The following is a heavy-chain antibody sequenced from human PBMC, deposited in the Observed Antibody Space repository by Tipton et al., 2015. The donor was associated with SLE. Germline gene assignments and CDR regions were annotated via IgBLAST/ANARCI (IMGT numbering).Heavy chain of an antibody. D-gene: IGHD6-13*01. CDR1: GFTVSSNY. CDR3: ARGARSSSWGDDAFDI. Sequence: GSLRLSCAASGFTVSSNYMSWVRQAPGKGLEWVSVIYSGGSTYYADSVKGRFTISRDNSKNTLYLQMNSLRAEDTAVYYCARGARSSSWGDDAFDIWGQGTIVTVSS. V-gene: IGHV3-53*05. CDR2: IYSGGST. J-gene: IGHJ3*02.